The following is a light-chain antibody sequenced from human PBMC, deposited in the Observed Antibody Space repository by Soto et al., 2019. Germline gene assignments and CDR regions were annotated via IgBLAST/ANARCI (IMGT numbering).Light chain of an antibody. CDR3: CSYAGSYTWV. CDR2: DVS. CDR1: SNDIGGYNY. J-gene: IGLJ3*02. V-gene: IGLV2-11*01. Sequence: QSVLTQPRSVSGSPGQSVTISCTGTSNDIGGYNYVSWYQQNPGKAPKLMIYDVSNWPSGVPDRFSGSKSGNTASLTISGLQAEDEADYYCCSYAGSYTWVFGGGTKLTVL.